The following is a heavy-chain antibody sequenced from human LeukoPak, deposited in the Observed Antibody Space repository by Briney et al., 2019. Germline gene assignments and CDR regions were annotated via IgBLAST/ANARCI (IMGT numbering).Heavy chain of an antibody. J-gene: IGHJ5*02. CDR1: GYSFTSYW. CDR3: ARRDFRYSSGWYGGEWFDP. CDR2: IYPGDSDT. Sequence: SGESLKISCKGSGYSFTSYWIGWVRQMPGKGLEWMGIIYPGDSDTRYSPSFQGQVTISADKSISTAYLQWSSLKASDTAMYYCARRDFRYSSGWYGGEWFDPWGQGTLVTVSS. V-gene: IGHV5-51*01. D-gene: IGHD6-19*01.